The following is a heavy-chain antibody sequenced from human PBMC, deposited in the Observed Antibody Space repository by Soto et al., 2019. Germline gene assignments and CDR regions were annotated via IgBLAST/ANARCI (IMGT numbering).Heavy chain of an antibody. Sequence: SVKVSCKASGGTFSSYAISWVRQAPGQGLEWMGGIIPIFGTANYAQKFQGRVTITADESTSTAYMELSSLRSEDTAVYYCARDDIGGDSSSSVTKTPAEYFQHWGQGTLVTVSS. CDR2: IIPIFGTA. CDR1: GGTFSSYA. CDR3: ARDDIGGDSSSSVTKTPAEYFQH. J-gene: IGHJ1*01. D-gene: IGHD6-6*01. V-gene: IGHV1-69*13.